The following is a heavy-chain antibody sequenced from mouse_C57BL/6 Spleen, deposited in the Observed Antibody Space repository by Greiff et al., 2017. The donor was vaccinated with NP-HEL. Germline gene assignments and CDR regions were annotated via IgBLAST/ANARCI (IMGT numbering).Heavy chain of an antibody. CDR1: GYTFTSYW. D-gene: IGHD1-1*01. CDR2: IDPSDSYT. J-gene: IGHJ2*01. CDR3: VYYYGSRYYFDY. V-gene: IGHV1-50*01. Sequence: VQLQESGAELVKPGASVKLSCKASGYTFTSYWMQWVKQRPGQGLEWIGEIDPSDSYTNYNQKFKGKATLTVDTSSSTAYMQLSSLTSEDSAVYYCVYYYGSRYYFDYWGQGTTLTVSS.